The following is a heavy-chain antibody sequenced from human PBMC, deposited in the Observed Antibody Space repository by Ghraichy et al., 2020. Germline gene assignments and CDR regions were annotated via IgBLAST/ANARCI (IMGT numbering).Heavy chain of an antibody. CDR3: ARATWGEMATAP. Sequence: SETPSLTCTVSGGSISSYYWSWIRQPPGKGLEWIGYIYYSGSTNYNPSLKSRVTISVDTSKNQFSLKLSSVTAADTAVYYCARATWGEMATAPWGQGTLVTVSS. CDR2: IYYSGST. J-gene: IGHJ5*02. CDR1: GGSISSYY. D-gene: IGHD5-24*01. V-gene: IGHV4-59*01.